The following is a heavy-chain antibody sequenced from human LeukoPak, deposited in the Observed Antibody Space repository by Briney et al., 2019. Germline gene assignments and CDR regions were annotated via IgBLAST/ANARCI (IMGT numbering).Heavy chain of an antibody. Sequence: ASVKVSCKASGYTFTGYYMHWVRQAPGQGLEWMGWINPNSGGTNYAQKFQGRVTMTRDTSISTAYMELSSLRSDDTAVYYCARVPGIVGAHDYWGQGTLVTVSS. CDR2: INPNSGGT. D-gene: IGHD1-26*01. V-gene: IGHV1-2*02. CDR3: ARVPGIVGAHDY. J-gene: IGHJ4*02. CDR1: GYTFTGYY.